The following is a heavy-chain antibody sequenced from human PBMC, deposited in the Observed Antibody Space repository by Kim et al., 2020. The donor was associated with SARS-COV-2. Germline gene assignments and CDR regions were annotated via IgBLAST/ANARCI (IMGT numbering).Heavy chain of an antibody. CDR2: INTDTGTP. J-gene: IGHJ4*02. Sequence: ASVKVSCKVSGYTLNEYAMNWVRQAPGQGLEWMGWINTDTGTPTYAPDFTGRFVFSLDSSVSTAYLQISSLKADDTAVYFCARTDPHGSGSLGIDFWGQGTLVTVSS. D-gene: IGHD3-10*01. V-gene: IGHV7-4-1*02. CDR3: ARTDPHGSGSLGIDF. CDR1: GYTLNEYA.